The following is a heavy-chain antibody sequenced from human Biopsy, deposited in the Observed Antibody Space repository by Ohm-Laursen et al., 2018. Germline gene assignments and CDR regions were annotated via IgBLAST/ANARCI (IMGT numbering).Heavy chain of an antibody. J-gene: IGHJ4*02. D-gene: IGHD5-12*01. CDR3: ARWEVGYSANDLRFDY. CDR1: GGSFSGSY. Sequence: GTLSLTRAVYGGSFSGSYWTWIRQPPGKGLEWLGEMSHSGSTNHNPSLKSRVTISMDTSKNQFSLKLTSVTAAGTAVYYCARWEVGYSANDLRFDYWGQGTLVTVSS. V-gene: IGHV4-34*01. CDR2: MSHSGST.